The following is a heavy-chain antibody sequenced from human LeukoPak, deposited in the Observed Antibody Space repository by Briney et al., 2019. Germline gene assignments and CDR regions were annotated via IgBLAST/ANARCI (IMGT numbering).Heavy chain of an antibody. CDR3: ARDNRYDYVWGSYSPTLDY. Sequence: GGSLRLSCAASGFTFSSYSMNWVRQAPGKGLEWVSYISSSSSTIYYADSVKGRFTISRDNAKNSLYLQMNSLRAEDTAVYYCARDNRYDYVWGSYSPTLDYWGQGTLVTVSS. V-gene: IGHV3-48*01. CDR2: ISSSSSTI. J-gene: IGHJ4*02. CDR1: GFTFSSYS. D-gene: IGHD3-16*01.